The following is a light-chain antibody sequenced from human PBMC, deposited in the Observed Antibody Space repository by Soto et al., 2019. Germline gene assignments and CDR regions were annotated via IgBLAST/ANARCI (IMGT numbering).Light chain of an antibody. V-gene: IGKV4-1*01. J-gene: IGKJ1*01. CDR3: QQYYSTPLT. Sequence: IVMTQSPDSLAVSLGERATINCKSSQSVLYSATNDNHLAWYQQKPGQPPRLLIYWASTRESGVPDRFSGSGSGADFTLTISSLQAEDVAVYYCQQYYSTPLTFGQGTKVEI. CDR1: QSVLYSATNDNH. CDR2: WAS.